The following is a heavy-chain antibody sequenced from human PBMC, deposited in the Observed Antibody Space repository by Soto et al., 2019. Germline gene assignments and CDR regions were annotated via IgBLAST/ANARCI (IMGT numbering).Heavy chain of an antibody. V-gene: IGHV3-74*01. J-gene: IGHJ6*03. Sequence: EVQLVESGGGLVQPGGSLRLSCAASGFTFSDFWLHWVRQAPEKELVWVSRIKSDGGSANYADSVKGRFTIFRDNAKNTVYLQMDSLRAEDTAVYYCARGAKGAYYVDVWGKGTPVTVSS. CDR2: IKSDGGSA. CDR3: ARGAKGAYYVDV. D-gene: IGHD2-21*01. CDR1: GFTFSDFW.